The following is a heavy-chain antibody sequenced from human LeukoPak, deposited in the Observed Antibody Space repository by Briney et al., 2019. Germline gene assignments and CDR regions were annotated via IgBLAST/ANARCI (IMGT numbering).Heavy chain of an antibody. Sequence: PSETLSLTCTVSGGSISSGSYYWSWIRQPAGKGLEWIGRIYTSGSTNYNPSLKSRVTISVDTSKNQFSLKLSSVTAADTAVYYCARWGYWGQGTLVTVSS. J-gene: IGHJ4*02. CDR3: ARWGY. CDR1: GGSISSGSYY. D-gene: IGHD7-27*01. CDR2: IYTSGST. V-gene: IGHV4-61*02.